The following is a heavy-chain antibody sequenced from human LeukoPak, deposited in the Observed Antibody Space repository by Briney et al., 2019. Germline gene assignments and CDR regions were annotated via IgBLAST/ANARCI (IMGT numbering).Heavy chain of an antibody. J-gene: IGHJ6*02. D-gene: IGHD3-10*01. CDR2: IYHSGST. V-gene: IGHV4-59*02. CDR3: AREVVLHGYMVRGVKSGLDV. Sequence: SETLPLTCTVSGGSVSSYYWSWIRQSPGRGLEWIGYIYHSGSTNYNPSLKSRVTMSVDTSKNQFSLKLTSLTAADSALYYCAREVVLHGYMVRGVKSGLDVWGQGTTVTVSS. CDR1: GGSVSSYY.